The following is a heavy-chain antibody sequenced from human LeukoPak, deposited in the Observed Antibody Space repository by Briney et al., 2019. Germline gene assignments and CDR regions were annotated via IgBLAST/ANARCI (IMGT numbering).Heavy chain of an antibody. J-gene: IGHJ4*02. Sequence: SETLSLTCTVSGGSISSYYWSWIRQPPGKGLEWIGCIYYSGSTNYNPSLKSRVTISVDTSKNQFSLKLSSVTAADTAVYYCARGVVPLTLVYWGQGTLVTVSS. CDR3: ARGVVPLTLVY. D-gene: IGHD1-14*01. CDR2: IYYSGST. V-gene: IGHV4-59*01. CDR1: GGSISSYY.